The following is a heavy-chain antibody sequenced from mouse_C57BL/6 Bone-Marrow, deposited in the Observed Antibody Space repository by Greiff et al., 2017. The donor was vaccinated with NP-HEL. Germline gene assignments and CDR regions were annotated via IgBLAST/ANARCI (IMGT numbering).Heavy chain of an antibody. CDR1: GYTFTSYW. V-gene: IGHV1-50*01. CDR3: ARGKGSDV. J-gene: IGHJ1*03. Sequence: QVQLKQPGAELVKPGASVKLSCKASGYTFTSYWMQWVKQRPGQGLEWIGEIDPSDSYTNYNQKFKGKATLTVDTSSSTAYMQLSSLTSEDSAVYYCARGKGSDVWGTGTTVTVSS. CDR2: IDPSDSYT.